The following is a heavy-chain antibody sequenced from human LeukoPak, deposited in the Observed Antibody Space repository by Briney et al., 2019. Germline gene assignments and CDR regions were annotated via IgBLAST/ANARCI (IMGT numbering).Heavy chain of an antibody. J-gene: IGHJ6*03. Sequence: GASVTVSFKASGYTFIIHGITWVRQAPGQGLEWMGWISTYSGNTHYAQKFQGRVTLTKDTSTTTAYLELRSLRSDDTAVYYCARDLAVLGVVFTSYMDVWGQGTPVTVSS. V-gene: IGHV1-18*01. D-gene: IGHD3-3*01. CDR1: GYTFIIHG. CDR3: ARDLAVLGVVFTSYMDV. CDR2: ISTYSGNT.